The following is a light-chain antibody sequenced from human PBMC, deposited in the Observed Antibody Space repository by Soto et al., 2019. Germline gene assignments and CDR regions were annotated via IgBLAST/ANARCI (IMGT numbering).Light chain of an antibody. CDR1: SSDVGDYNY. Sequence: QSALTQPPSASGSPGQSVTISCTGTSSDVGDYNYVSWDQQHPGKAPKLMIYEVSKRPSGVPDRVSGSKSGNTASLTVSGLQAEDEADYYCSSYADSNNLVFGGGTKLTVL. V-gene: IGLV2-8*01. CDR2: EVS. J-gene: IGLJ2*01. CDR3: SSYADSNNLV.